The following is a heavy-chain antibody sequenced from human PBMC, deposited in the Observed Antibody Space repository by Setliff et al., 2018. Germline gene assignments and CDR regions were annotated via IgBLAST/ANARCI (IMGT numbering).Heavy chain of an antibody. CDR3: TTDPTMVQGVIGAPPADYYYYYGMDV. D-gene: IGHD3-10*01. CDR2: IKSTTEDAST. CDR1: GITFKNAW. J-gene: IGHJ6*02. Sequence: PGGSLRLSCAASGITFKNAWMTWVRQAPGKGLEWVGRIKSTTEDASTDLAAAVKGRFSMSRDDSRNTVYLQMSSLKTEDTAVYYCTTDPTMVQGVIGAPPADYYYYYGMDVWGQGTTVTVSS. V-gene: IGHV3-15*01.